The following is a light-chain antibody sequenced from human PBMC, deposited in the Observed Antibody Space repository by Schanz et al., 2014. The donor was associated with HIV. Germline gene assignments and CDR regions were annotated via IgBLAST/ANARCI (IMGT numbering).Light chain of an antibody. CDR1: QSVSTK. CDR2: GAS. CDR3: QQYNDWPPIT. V-gene: IGKV3-15*01. Sequence: EIVLTQSPGTLSLSPGERATLSCRASQSVSTKLAWYQQKPGQAPSLLIYGASTRVTGIPARFSGSGSGTEFTLTISSLQSEDFAVYYCQQYNDWPPITFGQGTRLEIK. J-gene: IGKJ5*01.